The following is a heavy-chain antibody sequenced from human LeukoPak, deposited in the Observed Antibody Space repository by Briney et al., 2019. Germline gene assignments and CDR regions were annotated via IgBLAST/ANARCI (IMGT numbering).Heavy chain of an antibody. CDR2: INSDGDST. J-gene: IGHJ4*02. D-gene: IGHD2/OR15-2a*01. V-gene: IGHV3-64D*06. Sequence: PGGSLRLSCSASGFTFSSYAMHWVRQAAGEGLEYVSAINSDGDSTYYADSVKGRFTISRDNSKNTLNLQMSSLRPEDSAVYYCVKTPYSSTWYVGDYWGQGTLVTVSS. CDR3: VKTPYSSTWYVGDY. CDR1: GFTFSSYA.